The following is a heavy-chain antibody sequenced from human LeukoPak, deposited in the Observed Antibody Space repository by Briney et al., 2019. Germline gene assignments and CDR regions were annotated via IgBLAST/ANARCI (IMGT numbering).Heavy chain of an antibody. J-gene: IGHJ4*02. CDR1: GGSISSYY. CDR3: ARDRYTTGPYSSGSSDY. CDR2: IYYSGST. Sequence: PSETLSLTCTVSGGSISSYYWSWIRQPPGKGLEWIGYIYYSGSTNYNPSLKSRVTISVDTSKNRFSLKLSSVTAADTAVYYCARDRYTTGPYSSGSSDYWGQGTLVTVSS. V-gene: IGHV4-59*01. D-gene: IGHD6-19*01.